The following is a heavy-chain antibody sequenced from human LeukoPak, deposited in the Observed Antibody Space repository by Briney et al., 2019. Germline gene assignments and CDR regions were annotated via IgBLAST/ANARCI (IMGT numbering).Heavy chain of an antibody. CDR3: ARGYSSSSPFDY. V-gene: IGHV3-21*01. CDR1: GFTFSSYS. CDR2: ISSSSSYI. Sequence: PGGSLRLSCAASGFTFSSYSMNWVRQAPGKGLEWVSSISSSSSYIYYADSVKGRFTISRDNAKNPLYLQMNSLRAEDTAVYYCARGYSSSSPFDYWGQGTLVTVSS. J-gene: IGHJ4*02. D-gene: IGHD6-6*01.